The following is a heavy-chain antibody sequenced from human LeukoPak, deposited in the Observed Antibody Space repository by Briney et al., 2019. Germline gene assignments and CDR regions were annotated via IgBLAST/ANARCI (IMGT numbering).Heavy chain of an antibody. CDR3: ARVKAAAGPFDY. Sequence: AGSLRLSCAASGFTVSSNYMSWVRQAPGKGLEWVAGIYSGGSTYYADSVKGRFTISRDNSKNTLYLQMNSLRAEATAVYYCARVKAAAGPFDYWGQGTLVTVSS. CDR2: IYSGGST. D-gene: IGHD6-13*01. V-gene: IGHV3-53*01. J-gene: IGHJ4*02. CDR1: GFTVSSNY.